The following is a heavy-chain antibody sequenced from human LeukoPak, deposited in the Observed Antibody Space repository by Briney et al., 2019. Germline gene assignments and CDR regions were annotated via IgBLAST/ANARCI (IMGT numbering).Heavy chain of an antibody. CDR2: ITSSSSYI. V-gene: IGHV3-21*01. D-gene: IGHD4-23*01. CDR3: ARHDYAGNSGDY. Sequence: GGSLRLSCAASGFTFSSYSMNWVRQAPGKGLEWVSSITSSSSYIFYADSVKGRFTISRDNAKNSLYLQMNSLRAEDTAVYYCARHDYAGNSGDYWGQGTLVTVSS. CDR1: GFTFSSYS. J-gene: IGHJ4*02.